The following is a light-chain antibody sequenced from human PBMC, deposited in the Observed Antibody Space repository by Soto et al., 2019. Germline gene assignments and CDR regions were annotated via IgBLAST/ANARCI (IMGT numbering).Light chain of an antibody. CDR2: EGS. J-gene: IGLJ1*01. Sequence: QSVLAQPASVSGSPGQSITISCTGNSNEVGSYNLVSWYQQHPGKAPKLMIYEGSKRPSGVSNRFSGSKSGNTASLTISGLQAEDEADYYCCSYAGSSTYGFATGTKVTVL. CDR1: SNEVGSYNL. CDR3: CSYAGSSTYG. V-gene: IGLV2-23*01.